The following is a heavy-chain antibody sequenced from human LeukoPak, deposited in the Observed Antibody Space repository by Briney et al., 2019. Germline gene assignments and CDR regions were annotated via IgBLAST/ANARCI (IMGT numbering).Heavy chain of an antibody. Sequence: GGSLRLSCAASGFTFSSYSMNWVRQATGRGLEWVSSISSSSSYIYYADSVKGRFNLSRDNAKNSLYRQMNRLRAEDTGVYYWARGLLSSSFDYWGQGTLVTASS. CDR3: ARGLLSSSFDY. D-gene: IGHD6-6*01. V-gene: IGHV3-21*01. CDR1: GFTFSSYS. J-gene: IGHJ4*02. CDR2: ISSSSSYI.